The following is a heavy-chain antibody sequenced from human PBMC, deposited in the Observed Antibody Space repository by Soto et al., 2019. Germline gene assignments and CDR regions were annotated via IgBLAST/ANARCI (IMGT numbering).Heavy chain of an antibody. Sequence: QVQLQESGPGLVKPSATLSLTCTVSGGSISSYYWSWIRQPAGKGPEWIGRIYTSGSTNYNPSLKRRVTMSVVTSKNQFSLKLSSVSAADTAVYYCAGSTATDYYDYYGMDVWGQGTTVTVS. D-gene: IGHD2-15*01. CDR2: IYTSGST. V-gene: IGHV4-4*07. J-gene: IGHJ6*02. CDR3: AGSTATDYYDYYGMDV. CDR1: GGSISSYY.